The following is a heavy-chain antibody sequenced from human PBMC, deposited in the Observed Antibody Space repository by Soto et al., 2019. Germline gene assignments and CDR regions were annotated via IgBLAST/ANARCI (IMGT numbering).Heavy chain of an antibody. J-gene: IGHJ4*02. CDR3: ARWGGGGSYKMYFFDY. V-gene: IGHV1-69*01. D-gene: IGHD1-26*01. CDR1: GGTFSSYA. CDR2: IIPIFGTA. Sequence: QVQLVQSGAEVKKPGSSVKVSCKASGGTFSSYAISWVRQAPGQGLEWMGGIIPIFGTANYAQKFQGRVTISRDESNLTVYMELSSLRSEDTAVYYCARWGGGGSYKMYFFDYWGQGTLVTVSS.